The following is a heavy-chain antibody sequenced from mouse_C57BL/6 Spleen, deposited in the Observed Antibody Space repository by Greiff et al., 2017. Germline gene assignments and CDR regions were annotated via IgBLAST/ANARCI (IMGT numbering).Heavy chain of an antibody. J-gene: IGHJ2*01. Sequence: EVQVVESGGGLVKPGGSLQLSCAASGFTFSSYTMSWVRQTPEKRLEWVATISGGGSNTYYPVSVKGRFTISRDNAKNTLYLQMSSLRSEDTALYYCARQGYYYGSFYFDYLGQGTTLTVSS. CDR2: ISGGGSNT. D-gene: IGHD1-1*01. V-gene: IGHV5-9*01. CDR3: ARQGYYYGSFYFDY. CDR1: GFTFSSYT.